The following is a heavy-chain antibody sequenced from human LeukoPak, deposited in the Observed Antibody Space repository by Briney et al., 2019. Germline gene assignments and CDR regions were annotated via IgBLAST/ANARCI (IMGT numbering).Heavy chain of an antibody. Sequence: GGSLTLSCAVSGITLNNYGMTWVRQAPGKGLEWVAGISNIGGNTKYADSVKGRLTISRDKPKNTPYLQRNSLRAEETAVYFCAKRGVVIRVILVGFHKEAYYFESWGQGALVSVSS. CDR3: AKRGVVIRVILVGFHKEAYYFES. V-gene: IGHV3-23*01. J-gene: IGHJ4*02. CDR2: ISNIGGNT. D-gene: IGHD3-10*01. CDR1: GITLNNYG.